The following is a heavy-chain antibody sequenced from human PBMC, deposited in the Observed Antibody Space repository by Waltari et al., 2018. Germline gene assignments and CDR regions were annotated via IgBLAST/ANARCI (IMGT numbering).Heavy chain of an antibody. CDR2: INPNSGDT. J-gene: IGHJ4*02. V-gene: IGHV1-2*06. CDR3: ARDLGSDYGNRDY. Sequence: QVHLVQSGAEVKKPGASVEVYCKASGYTFTGYYIQWVRRAPGQGLEWMGRINPNSGDTNYAQKFQGRVTLTRDTSINTAYMELSSLKSDDTAVYYCARDLGSDYGNRDYWGQGTLVTVPS. D-gene: IGHD4-17*01. CDR1: GYTFTGYY.